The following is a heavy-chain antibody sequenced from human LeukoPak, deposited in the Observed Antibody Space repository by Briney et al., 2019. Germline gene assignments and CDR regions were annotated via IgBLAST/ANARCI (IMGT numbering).Heavy chain of an antibody. CDR2: IYTSGST. J-gene: IGHJ4*02. Sequence: SETLSLTCTVSGGSISSGSYYWGWIRQPAGKGLEWIGRIYTSGSTNYNPSLKSRVTISVDTSKNQFSLKLSSVTAADTAVYYCARDNSYYYGSGSYSVDYWGQGTLVTVSS. CDR3: ARDNSYYYGSGSYSVDY. V-gene: IGHV4-61*02. CDR1: GGSISSGSYY. D-gene: IGHD3-10*01.